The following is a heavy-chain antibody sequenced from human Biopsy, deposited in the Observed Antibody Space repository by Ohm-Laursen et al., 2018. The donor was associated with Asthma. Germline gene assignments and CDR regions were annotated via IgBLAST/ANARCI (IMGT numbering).Heavy chain of an antibody. D-gene: IGHD5-12*01. CDR1: GYTFAGYN. Sequence: GASVKVSCKASGYTFAGYNMYWVRQAPGQGLEWMGRISPNSGDTDFAQKFQGRVTLTRETSISTAYMELSGLSSEDTAVYYCARGYSGSDRIVYYYSGLEVWGQGTTVTVSS. J-gene: IGHJ6*02. CDR2: ISPNSGDT. V-gene: IGHV1-2*06. CDR3: ARGYSGSDRIVYYYSGLEV.